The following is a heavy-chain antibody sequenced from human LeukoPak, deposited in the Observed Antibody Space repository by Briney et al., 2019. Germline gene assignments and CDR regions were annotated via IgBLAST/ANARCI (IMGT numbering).Heavy chain of an antibody. D-gene: IGHD3-10*01. CDR1: GFTFSSYG. CDR2: ISYDGSNK. V-gene: IGHV3-30*18. CDR3: AKDQGRIGELPLFDY. J-gene: IGHJ4*02. Sequence: PGRSLRLSCAASGFTFSSYGMHWVRQAPGKGLEWVAVISYDGSNKYYADSVKGRFTISRDNSKNTLYLQMNSLRAEDTAVYYCAKDQGRIGELPLFDYWGQGTLVTVSS.